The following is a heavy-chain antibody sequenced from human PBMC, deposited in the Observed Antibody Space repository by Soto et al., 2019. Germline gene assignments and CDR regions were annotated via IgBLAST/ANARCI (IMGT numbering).Heavy chain of an antibody. CDR2: INPNSGGT. D-gene: IGHD2-15*01. CDR1: GYTFTGYY. J-gene: IGHJ5*02. V-gene: IGHV1-2*04. Sequence: QVQLVQSGAEVKKPGASVKVSCKASGYTFTGYYMHWVRQAPGQGLEWMGWINPNSGGTNYAQKFQGWVTMTRDTSISTAYMELSRLRSADTAVYYCARYGGDVNCSGGSCSNWFDPWGQGTLVTVSA. CDR3: ARYGGDVNCSGGSCSNWFDP.